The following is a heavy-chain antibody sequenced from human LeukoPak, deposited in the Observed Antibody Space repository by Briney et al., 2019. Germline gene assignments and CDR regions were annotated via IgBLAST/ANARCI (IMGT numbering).Heavy chain of an antibody. CDR3: ARGDTSSETNWFDP. CDR2: INPSTGGT. J-gene: IGHJ5*02. Sequence: ASVKVSCKASGYTFTAYYIHWVRQAPGQGLEWMGWINPSTGGTKYAQNFQGRVTMTRDTSISTVCMELSRLKSDDTAVYYCARGDTSSETNWFDPWGQGTLVTVSS. CDR1: GYTFTAYY. V-gene: IGHV1-2*02. D-gene: IGHD6-13*01.